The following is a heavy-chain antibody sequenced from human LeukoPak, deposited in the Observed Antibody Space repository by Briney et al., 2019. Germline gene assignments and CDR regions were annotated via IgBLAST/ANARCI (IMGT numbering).Heavy chain of an antibody. D-gene: IGHD6-13*01. Sequence: SETLSLTCTVSGGSISSSSYYWGWIRQPPGKGLEWIGSICYSGSTYYNPSLKSRVTISVDTSKNQFSLKLSSVTAADTAVYYCARELSLYSSSWYGPFDYWGQGTLVTVSS. CDR1: GGSISSSSYY. V-gene: IGHV4-39*07. CDR3: ARELSLYSSSWYGPFDY. J-gene: IGHJ4*02. CDR2: ICYSGST.